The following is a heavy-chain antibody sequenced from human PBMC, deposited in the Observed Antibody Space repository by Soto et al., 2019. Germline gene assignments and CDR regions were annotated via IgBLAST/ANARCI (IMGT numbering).Heavy chain of an antibody. CDR3: ASLSIAAAEKEGDFDY. Sequence: GSLRLSCAASGFTFSSYGMHWVRQAPGKGLEWVAVISYDGSNKYYADSVKGRFTISRDNSKNTLYLQMNSLRAEDTAVYYCASLSIAAAEKEGDFDYWGQGTLVTVSS. D-gene: IGHD6-13*01. CDR1: GFTFSSYG. V-gene: IGHV3-30*03. CDR2: ISYDGSNK. J-gene: IGHJ4*02.